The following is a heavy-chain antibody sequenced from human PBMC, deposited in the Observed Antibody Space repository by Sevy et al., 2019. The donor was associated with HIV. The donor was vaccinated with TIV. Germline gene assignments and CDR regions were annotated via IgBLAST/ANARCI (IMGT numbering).Heavy chain of an antibody. CDR2: ISSSSSTI. J-gene: IGHJ1*01. CDR1: GFTFSSYS. V-gene: IGHV3-48*02. CDR3: ARDPGLRRVAEYFQH. Sequence: GGSLRLSCAASGFTFSSYSMNWVRQAPGKGLEWVSYISSSSSTIYYADSVKGRFTISRDNAKNSLYLQMNSLRDEDTAVYYCARDPGLRRVAEYFQHWGQDTLVTVSS.